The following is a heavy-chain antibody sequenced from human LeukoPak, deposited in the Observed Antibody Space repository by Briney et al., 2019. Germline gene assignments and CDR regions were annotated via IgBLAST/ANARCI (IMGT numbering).Heavy chain of an antibody. Sequence: SVKVSCKASGYTFTGYYMQLVRQAPAQGLESMGWINSNSGGTNYATKFQGRVTMTRDTSIRTAYMELSRLRSDDTAVYYCASQDVGAAAGSVDYWGQGTLVTVSS. CDR3: ASQDVGAAAGSVDY. J-gene: IGHJ4*02. D-gene: IGHD6-13*01. CDR2: INSNSGGT. CDR1: GYTFTGYY. V-gene: IGHV1-2*02.